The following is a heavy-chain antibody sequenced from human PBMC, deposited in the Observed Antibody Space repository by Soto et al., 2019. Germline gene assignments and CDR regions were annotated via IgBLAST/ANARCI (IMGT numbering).Heavy chain of an antibody. J-gene: IGHJ4*02. Sequence: EVQLVESGGGLVKPGGSLRLSCAASGFTFSSYSMNWVRQAPGKGLEWVSSISSSSNYIYYADSVKGRFTISRDNAKNSLYLQMNSLRAEDTAVYYCARGMSSSGYPQAYWGQGTLVTVSS. CDR1: GFTFSSYS. CDR2: ISSSSNYI. D-gene: IGHD3-22*01. CDR3: ARGMSSSGYPQAY. V-gene: IGHV3-21*01.